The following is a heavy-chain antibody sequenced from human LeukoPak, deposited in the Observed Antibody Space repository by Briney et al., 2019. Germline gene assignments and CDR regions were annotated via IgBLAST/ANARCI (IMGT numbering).Heavy chain of an antibody. D-gene: IGHD4-23*01. CDR1: GFTFSNYG. CDR3: ARDRYGANSPFDY. Sequence: GGSLRLSCAASGFTFSNYGMHWVRQAPGRGLEWVAVIWYDGSNKYCADSVKGRFTISRDNSKNTLYLQMNSLRAEDTAVYYCARDRYGANSPFDYWGQGTLVTVSS. CDR2: IWYDGSNK. J-gene: IGHJ4*02. V-gene: IGHV3-33*01.